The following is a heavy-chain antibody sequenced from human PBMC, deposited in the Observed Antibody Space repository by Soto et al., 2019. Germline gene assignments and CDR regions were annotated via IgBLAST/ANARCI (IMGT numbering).Heavy chain of an antibody. CDR1: GFSFSNYG. Sequence: EVQLVESGGGLVKPGGSLRLSCAVSGFSFSNYGMNWVRQAAGKGLEWVSSISSSSSYISYADSVKGRFTISRDNAKNSVYLQMNSLIAEDTAVYYCARSDCTSTSCYVVWFDPWGQGTLVTVSS. CDR2: ISSSSSYI. CDR3: ARSDCTSTSCYVVWFDP. J-gene: IGHJ5*02. D-gene: IGHD2-2*01. V-gene: IGHV3-21*01.